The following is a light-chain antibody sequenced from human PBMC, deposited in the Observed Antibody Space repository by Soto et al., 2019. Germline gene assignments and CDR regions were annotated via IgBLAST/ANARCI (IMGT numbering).Light chain of an antibody. J-gene: IGLJ3*02. CDR2: EVS. V-gene: IGLV2-23*02. CDR1: SSDVGSYIL. CDR3: CSYAGSSTLGV. Sequence: QSVLTQPASVSGSPGQSITISCTGTSSDVGSYILVSWYQQHPGKAPKLMIYEVSKRPSGVSNRFSGSKSGNTASLTISGLQAEDEADYYCCSYAGSSTLGVFGGGTKLTVL.